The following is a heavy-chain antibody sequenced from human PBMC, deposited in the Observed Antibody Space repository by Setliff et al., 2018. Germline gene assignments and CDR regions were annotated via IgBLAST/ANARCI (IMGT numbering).Heavy chain of an antibody. CDR1: GFAFASYN. J-gene: IGHJ5*01. CDR3: ARDRGGTNPWFDF. CDR2: LSSANNYI. V-gene: IGHV3-21*01. D-gene: IGHD3-10*01. Sequence: GGSLRLSCAASGFAFASYNMIWVRQAPGKGLEWVSSLSSANNYIVYADSVKGRFTISRDNAKSSLYLQMNSLSAEDTAIYYCARDRGGTNPWFDFWGQGTQVTVSS.